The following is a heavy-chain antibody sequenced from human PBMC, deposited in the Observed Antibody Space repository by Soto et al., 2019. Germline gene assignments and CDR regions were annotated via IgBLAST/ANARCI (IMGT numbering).Heavy chain of an antibody. CDR1: GFTFSSYW. CDR2: ISGGGGST. D-gene: IGHD5-18*01. CDR3: AKEGGIQLWSSYYYYYMDV. Sequence: GGSLRLSCAASGFTFSSYWMNWIRQAPGKGLEWVSDISGGGGSTYYADSVKGRFTISRDNSKNTLYLQMNSLRAEDTAVYYCAKEGGIQLWSSYYYYYMDVWGKGTTVTVSS. V-gene: IGHV3-23*01. J-gene: IGHJ6*03.